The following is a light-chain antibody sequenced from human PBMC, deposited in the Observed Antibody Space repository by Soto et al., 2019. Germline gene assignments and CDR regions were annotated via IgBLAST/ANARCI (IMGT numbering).Light chain of an antibody. Sequence: EIVMTQSPATLSLSPGERAALSCRASQSINSELAWYQQKPGQPPRLLIYGASTRATGVPARFTGSESGSEFTLTFSGLQSEDFAVYYCQQGYNWPLTFGQGTRLEI. CDR1: QSINSE. V-gene: IGKV3-15*01. CDR3: QQGYNWPLT. CDR2: GAS. J-gene: IGKJ2*01.